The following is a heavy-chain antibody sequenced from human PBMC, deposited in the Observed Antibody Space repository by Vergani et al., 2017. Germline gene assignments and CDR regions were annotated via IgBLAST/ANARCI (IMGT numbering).Heavy chain of an antibody. J-gene: IGHJ4*02. CDR3: AKAGYPAAAGTDFDY. V-gene: IGHV3-23*04. CDR1: GFTFSSYG. CDR2: ISGSGGST. D-gene: IGHD6-13*01. Sequence: VQLVESGGGVVQPGRSLRLSCAASGFTFSSYGMHWVRQAPGKGLEWVSAISGSGGSTYYADSVKGRFTISRDNSKNTLYLQMNSLRAEDTAVYYCAKAGYPAAAGTDFDYWGQGTLVTVSS.